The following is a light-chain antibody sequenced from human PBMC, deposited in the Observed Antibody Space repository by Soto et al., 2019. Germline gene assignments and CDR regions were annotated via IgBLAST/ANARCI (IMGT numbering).Light chain of an antibody. V-gene: IGKV3-20*01. J-gene: IGKJ1*01. CDR2: GAS. Sequence: EIVLTQSPGTLSLSPGERATLSCRASQSVSSIFLAWYQHKPGQAPRLLIYGASRRATGIPDRFSGSGSGTDFLLTISRLEPEDFAVYYCQQYGTSRTFGQGTKVEIK. CDR3: QQYGTSRT. CDR1: QSVSSIF.